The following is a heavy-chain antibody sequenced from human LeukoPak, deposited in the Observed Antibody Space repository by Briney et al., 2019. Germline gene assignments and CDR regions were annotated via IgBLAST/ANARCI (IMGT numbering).Heavy chain of an antibody. CDR2: IYPGDSDT. J-gene: IGHJ4*02. CDR3: ARRGYCSGGSCYFNDY. D-gene: IGHD2-15*01. V-gene: IGHV5-51*01. CDR1: GYSFTSYW. Sequence: GESLKISCKGSGYSFTSYWIGWVRQMPGKGLEWMGIIYPGDSDTRYSPSFQGQVTISADKSISTAYLQWSSLKASDTAMYYCARRGYCSGGSCYFNDYWGQGTLVTVSS.